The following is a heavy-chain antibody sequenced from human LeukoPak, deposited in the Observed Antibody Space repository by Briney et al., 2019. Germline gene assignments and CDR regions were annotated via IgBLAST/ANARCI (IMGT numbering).Heavy chain of an antibody. CDR2: INPNSGGT. D-gene: IGHD5-18*01. CDR1: GYTFTGYY. CDR3: ARGRKGEDTAVGY. V-gene: IGHV1-2*02. J-gene: IGHJ4*02. Sequence: ASVKDSCKASGYTFTGYYMHWVRQAPGQGLEWMGWINPNSGGTNYAQKFQGRVTMTRDTSISTAYMELSRLRSDDTAVYYCARGRKGEDTAVGYWGQGTLVTVSS.